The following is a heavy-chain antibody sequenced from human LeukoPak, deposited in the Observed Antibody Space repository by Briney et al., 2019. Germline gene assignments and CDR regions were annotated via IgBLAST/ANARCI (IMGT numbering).Heavy chain of an antibody. J-gene: IGHJ4*02. CDR2: ISSSSSYI. Sequence: RGSLRLSCAASGFTFSSYGMHWVRQAPGKGLEWVSSISSSSSYIYYADSVKGRFTISRDNAKNSLYLQMNSLRAEDTAVYYCARVSGGLYYDILTGYYPLDYWGQGTLVTVSS. CDR3: ARVSGGLYYDILTGYYPLDY. CDR1: GFTFSSYG. D-gene: IGHD3-9*01. V-gene: IGHV3-21*01.